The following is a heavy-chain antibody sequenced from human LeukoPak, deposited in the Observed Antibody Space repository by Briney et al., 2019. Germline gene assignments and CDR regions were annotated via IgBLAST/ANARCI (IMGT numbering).Heavy chain of an antibody. Sequence: SETLSLTCTVSGGSISSYYWSWLRQPPGKGLEWIGYIYYSGGTNYNPSLKSRVTISVDTSKNQFSLKLSSVTAADTAVYYCARATPGFNYDFWSGYYTYFDYWGQGTLVTVSS. CDR1: GGSISSYY. D-gene: IGHD3-3*01. CDR3: ARATPGFNYDFWSGYYTYFDY. J-gene: IGHJ4*02. V-gene: IGHV4-59*01. CDR2: IYYSGGT.